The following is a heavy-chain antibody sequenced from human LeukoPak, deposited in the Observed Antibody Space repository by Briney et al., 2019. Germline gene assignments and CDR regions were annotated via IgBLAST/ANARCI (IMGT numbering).Heavy chain of an antibody. CDR1: GGTFSSYA. J-gene: IGHJ4*02. CDR3: ARGLLSTPSPSFDY. CDR2: IIPILGIA. Sequence: ASVKVSCKASGGTFSSYAISWVRQAPGQGLEWMGRIIPILGIANYAQKFQGRVTITADKSTSTAYMELSSLRSEDTAVYYCARGLLSTPSPSFDYWGQGTLVTVSS. V-gene: IGHV1-69*04.